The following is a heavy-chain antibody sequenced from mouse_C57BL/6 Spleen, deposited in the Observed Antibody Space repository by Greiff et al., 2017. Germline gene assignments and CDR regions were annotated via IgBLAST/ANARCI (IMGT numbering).Heavy chain of an antibody. J-gene: IGHJ3*01. Sequence: QVQLKESGPELVTPGASVKISCKASGYAFSSSWMNWVKQRPGKGLEWIGRIYPGDGDTNYNGKFKGKATLTADKSSSTAYMQLSSLTSEDSAVYFCARSVYGSNPAWFAYWGQGTLVTVSA. CDR2: IYPGDGDT. CDR1: GYAFSSSW. D-gene: IGHD1-1*01. V-gene: IGHV1-82*01. CDR3: ARSVYGSNPAWFAY.